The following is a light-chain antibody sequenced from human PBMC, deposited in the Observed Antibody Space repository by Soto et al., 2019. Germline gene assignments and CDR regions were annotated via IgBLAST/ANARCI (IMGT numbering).Light chain of an antibody. V-gene: IGKV3-15*01. CDR3: QQYDRWAVT. J-gene: IGKJ4*01. CDR2: VAS. CDR1: QSVTTN. Sequence: EVVMTQSPATLSVSPGERVTFSCRASQSVTTNLAWYQHKPGQSPRLLISVASTGASGIPPRFSGSWSGTEFTLTIHGLQAADFAVYYCQQYDRWAVTFGGGTKVESK.